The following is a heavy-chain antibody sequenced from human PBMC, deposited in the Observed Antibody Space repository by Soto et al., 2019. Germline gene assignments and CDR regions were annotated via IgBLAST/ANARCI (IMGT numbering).Heavy chain of an antibody. V-gene: IGHV3-7*01. CDR2: IKEDGSEK. CDR1: GLIFRKYW. CDR3: AKIGEMSSPNYDF. D-gene: IGHD3-10*01. Sequence: EVQLVESGGGLVQPGGSLRLSCVASGLIFRKYWMSWVRQAPGKGLEWVANIKEDGSEKYYVDSVKGRFTISRDNAENSLYLQMTSLRVEDTAVYYCAKIGEMSSPNYDFWGRGTLVTVSS. J-gene: IGHJ4*02.